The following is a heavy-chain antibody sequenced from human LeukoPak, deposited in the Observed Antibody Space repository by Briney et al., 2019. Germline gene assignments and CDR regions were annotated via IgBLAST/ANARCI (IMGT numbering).Heavy chain of an antibody. CDR2: ITGSGGNT. D-gene: IGHD1-26*01. CDR3: AKAGTDSGTFRYFDY. Sequence: GGSLRLSCAAAGFTFSTYAMSWVRQAPGKGLEWVSGITGSGGNTYYADSVKGRFTISRDISKNTLYLQMNSLRAEDTGVYYCAKAGTDSGTFRYFDYWGQGTLVTVSS. V-gene: IGHV3-23*01. J-gene: IGHJ4*02. CDR1: GFTFSTYA.